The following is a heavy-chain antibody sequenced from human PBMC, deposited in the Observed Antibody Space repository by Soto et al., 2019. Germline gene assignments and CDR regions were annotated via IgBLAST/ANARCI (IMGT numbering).Heavy chain of an antibody. CDR3: ARSMYYSDGSNYSPFDY. V-gene: IGHV4-34*01. CDR1: GGSFSGYY. Sequence: SETLSLTCAVYGGSFSGYYWSWIRQPPGKGLEWIGEINHSGSTNYNPSLKSRVTISVDTSKNQFSLKLSSVTAADTAVYYCARSMYYSDGSNYSPFDYWGQGTLVTVSS. D-gene: IGHD3-22*01. CDR2: INHSGST. J-gene: IGHJ4*02.